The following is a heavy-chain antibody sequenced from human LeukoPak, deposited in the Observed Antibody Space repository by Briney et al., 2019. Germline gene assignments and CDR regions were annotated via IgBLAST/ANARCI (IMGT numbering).Heavy chain of an antibody. Sequence: ASVKVSCKASGYTFTSYYMHWVRQAPGQGLEWMGIINPSGGSTSYAQKFQGRVTMTRDTSISTAYMELSRLRSDDTAVYYCARDRYSGSYYGYWGQGTLVTVSS. CDR1: GYTFTSYY. D-gene: IGHD1-26*01. J-gene: IGHJ4*02. CDR3: ARDRYSGSYYGY. V-gene: IGHV1-46*01. CDR2: INPSGGST.